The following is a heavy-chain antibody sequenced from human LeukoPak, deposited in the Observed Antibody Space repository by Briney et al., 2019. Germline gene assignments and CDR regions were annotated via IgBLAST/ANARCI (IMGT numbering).Heavy chain of an antibody. J-gene: IGHJ3*02. D-gene: IGHD3-22*01. CDR1: GFAFSSYG. Sequence: GGSLRLSCAASGFAFSSYGMHWVRQAPGKGLEWVAFIRYDGSNKYYADSVKGRFTISRDNSKNTMYLQMNSLRAEDTAVYYCARSSPFYDSSVDDAFDIWGQGTMVTVSS. CDR3: ARSSPFYDSSVDDAFDI. CDR2: IRYDGSNK. V-gene: IGHV3-30*02.